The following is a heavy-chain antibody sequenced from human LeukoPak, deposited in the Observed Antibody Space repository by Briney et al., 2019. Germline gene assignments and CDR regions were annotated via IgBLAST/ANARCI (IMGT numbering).Heavy chain of an antibody. CDR1: GGSISSYY. D-gene: IGHD2-2*01. J-gene: IGHJ5*02. CDR3: ARGQDIVVVPAAASWFDP. V-gene: IGHV4-59*01. Sequence: SETLSLTCTVSGGSISSYYWSWIRQPPGKGLEWIGYICYSGSTNYNPSLKSRVTISVDTSKNQFSLKLSSVTAADTAVYYCARGQDIVVVPAAASWFDPWGQGTLVTVSS. CDR2: ICYSGST.